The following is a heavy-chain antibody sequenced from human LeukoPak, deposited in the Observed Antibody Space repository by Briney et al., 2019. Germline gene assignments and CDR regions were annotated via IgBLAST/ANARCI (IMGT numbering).Heavy chain of an antibody. CDR3: ARDGANSVFQGGAYFRD. CDR2: ISFDGNSD. D-gene: IGHD4-23*01. J-gene: IGHJ6*04. CDR1: GFPFSTNA. V-gene: IGHV3-30*04. Sequence: PGGSQRLSCAASGFPFSTNAMHWVRQAPGKGLEWMAVISFDGNSDTYADPVEGRFTISRDYSKNTLYLQMNSLRHDDAAVYYCARDGANSVFQGGAYFRDWGNSATVTVSS.